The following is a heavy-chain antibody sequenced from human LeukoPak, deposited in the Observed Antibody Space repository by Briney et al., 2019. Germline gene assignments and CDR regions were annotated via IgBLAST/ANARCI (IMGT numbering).Heavy chain of an antibody. V-gene: IGHV3-33*01. Sequence: GSSLRLSCAASGFTFSSYGMHWVRQAPGKGLEWVAVIWYDGSNKYYADSVKGRFTISRDNSKNTLYLQMNSLRAEDTAVYYCARVSGSYEYYFDYWGQGTLVTVSS. CDR1: GFTFSSYG. J-gene: IGHJ4*02. CDR2: IWYDGSNK. D-gene: IGHD1-26*01. CDR3: ARVSGSYEYYFDY.